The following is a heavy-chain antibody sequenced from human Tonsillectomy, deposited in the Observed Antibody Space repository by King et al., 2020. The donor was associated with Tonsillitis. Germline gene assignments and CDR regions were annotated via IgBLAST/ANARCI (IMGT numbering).Heavy chain of an antibody. CDR3: AGVRSPGGVYSSSWPFDY. J-gene: IGHJ4*02. CDR1: GGSISSSSYY. Sequence: LQLQESGPGLVKPSETLSLTCTVSGGSISSSSYYWGWIRQPPGKGLEWIGSIYYSGSTYYNPSLKSRVTISVDTSKNQFSLKLSSVTAADTAVYYCAGVRSPGGVYSSSWPFDYWGQGTLVTVSS. D-gene: IGHD6-13*01. V-gene: IGHV4-39*07. CDR2: IYYSGST.